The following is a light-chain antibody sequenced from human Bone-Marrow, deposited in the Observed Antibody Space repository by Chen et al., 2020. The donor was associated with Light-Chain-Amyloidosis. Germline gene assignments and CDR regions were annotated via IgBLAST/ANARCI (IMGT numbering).Light chain of an antibody. J-gene: IGLJ2*01. CDR2: KND. CDR3: ATWDGSLSGVV. V-gene: IGLV1-47*01. CDR1: GSNIGSHD. Sequence: HSVLTQPPSTSATPGQRVIISCSGSGSNIGSHDVFWYQQVPGKAPKLLILKNDQRPSGVPDRFSAFKAGPASSLAIRGLRSKDEADCHCATWDGSLSGVVFGGGAKVTVL.